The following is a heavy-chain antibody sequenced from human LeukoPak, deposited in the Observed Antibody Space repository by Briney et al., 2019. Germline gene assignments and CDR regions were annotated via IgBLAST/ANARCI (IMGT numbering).Heavy chain of an antibody. CDR1: GYTFTSYY. V-gene: IGHV1-46*01. J-gene: IGHJ4*02. Sequence: ASVKVSCKASGYTFTSYYMHWVRQAPGQGLEWMGIINPSGGSTSYAQKFQGRVTMTRDMSTSTVYMELSSLRSEDTAVYYYARDFHDIVGAPNAGYFDYWGQGTLVTVSS. CDR2: INPSGGST. CDR3: ARDFHDIVGAPNAGYFDY. D-gene: IGHD1-26*01.